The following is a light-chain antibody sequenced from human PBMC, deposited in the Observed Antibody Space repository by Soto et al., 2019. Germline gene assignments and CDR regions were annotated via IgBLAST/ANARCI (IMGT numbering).Light chain of an antibody. Sequence: IQMTQYPSSLSASVGDSVTVTCRASQPIGTSLHWYQQKAGKAPRVLISSASRLQSGVSSRFSGSGSGTHFTLTISSLRPEDSASYYCLQGYNSCWTFGQGTKVDI. V-gene: IGKV1-39*01. CDR2: SAS. J-gene: IGKJ1*01. CDR1: QPIGTS. CDR3: LQGYNSCWT.